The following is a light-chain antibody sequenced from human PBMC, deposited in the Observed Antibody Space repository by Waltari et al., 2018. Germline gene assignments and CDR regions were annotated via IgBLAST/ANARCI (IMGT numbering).Light chain of an antibody. CDR2: EVS. CDR3: TSHAGGSGPQVV. J-gene: IGLJ2*01. V-gene: IGLV2-8*01. CDR1: SNDVGGYNY. Sequence: QSALTQPPSAHGSPGQSATISCTATSNDVGGYNYVSWYQQHPGKAPKLLIFEVSKRPSGVPERFAGSKSGNTASLAVSGLQGDDEADYYCTSHAGGSGPQVVFGSGTKVTVL.